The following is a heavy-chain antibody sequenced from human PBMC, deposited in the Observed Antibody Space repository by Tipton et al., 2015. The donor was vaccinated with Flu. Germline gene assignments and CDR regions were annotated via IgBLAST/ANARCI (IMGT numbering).Heavy chain of an antibody. Sequence: SLRLSCVASGFTFSSYGMHWVRQAPGKGLEWVAVIWYDGSIKYYADSVKGRFTISRDNAKDTLYLQMSTLRAEDTAVYYCARDINIPYEDAYDIWGQGTMVTVSS. D-gene: IGHD3-22*01. J-gene: IGHJ3*02. V-gene: IGHV3-33*01. CDR3: ARDINIPYEDAYDI. CDR2: IWYDGSIK. CDR1: GFTFSSYG.